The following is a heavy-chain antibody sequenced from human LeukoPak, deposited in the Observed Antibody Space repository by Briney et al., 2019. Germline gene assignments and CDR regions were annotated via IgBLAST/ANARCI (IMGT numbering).Heavy chain of an antibody. J-gene: IGHJ3*01. CDR3: ARFPWAHCSEC. CDR2: IYTAGNT. CDR1: GFSVSNTD. D-gene: IGHD2-15*01. Sequence: GGSLRLSCAASGFSVSNTDMTWVRQAPGKGLEWVSVIYTAGNTYYTDSVKGRFAISRDNSKNTVFLQMNSLRAEDTAVYYCARFPWAHCSECWGQGTMVTVSS. V-gene: IGHV3-53*01.